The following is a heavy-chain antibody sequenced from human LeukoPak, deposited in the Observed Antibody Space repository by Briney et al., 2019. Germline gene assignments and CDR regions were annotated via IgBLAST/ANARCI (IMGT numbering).Heavy chain of an antibody. CDR2: IYYSGST. CDR3: ARSITSSWYGDFQH. D-gene: IGHD6-13*01. V-gene: IGHV4-59*01. J-gene: IGHJ1*01. Sequence: TSETLSPTCTVSGGSMSGYFWGWIRQPPGKGLEWIGYIYYSGSTNYNPSLKSRVTISVDTSKNQFSLKLSSVTAADTAVYYCARSITSSWYGDFQHWGQGTLVTVSS. CDR1: GGSMSGYF.